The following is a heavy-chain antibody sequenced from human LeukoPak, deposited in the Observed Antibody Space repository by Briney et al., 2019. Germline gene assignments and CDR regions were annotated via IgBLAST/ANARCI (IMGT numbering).Heavy chain of an antibody. J-gene: IGHJ4*02. CDR1: GYTFTSYD. Sequence: ASVKVSCKASGYTFTSYDINWVRQATGQGLEWMGWMNPNSGNTGYAQKFQGRVTMTRDTSISTAYMELSSLRSEDTAVYYCARGHPYYYGSGYTNDYWGQGTLVTVSS. CDR2: MNPNSGNT. D-gene: IGHD3-10*01. V-gene: IGHV1-8*01. CDR3: ARGHPYYYGSGYTNDY.